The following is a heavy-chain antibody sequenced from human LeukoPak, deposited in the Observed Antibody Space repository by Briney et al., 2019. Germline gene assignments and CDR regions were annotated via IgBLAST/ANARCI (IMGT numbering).Heavy chain of an antibody. Sequence: PGGSLRLSCAASGFAFSSYSMNWVRQALGKGLEWLSYITSSSSSIFYADSVKGRFTISRDNAKNTLHLQMNSLRAEDTAVYYCARGVPPCFDPWGQGTLVTVSS. J-gene: IGHJ5*02. D-gene: IGHD3-10*01. CDR2: ITSSSSSI. V-gene: IGHV3-48*01. CDR1: GFAFSSYS. CDR3: ARGVPPCFDP.